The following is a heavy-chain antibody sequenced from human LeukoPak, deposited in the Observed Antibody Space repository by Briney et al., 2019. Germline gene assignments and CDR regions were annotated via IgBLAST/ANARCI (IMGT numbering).Heavy chain of an antibody. CDR3: ARDSYCSGGSCYPRGYYYYYMDV. CDR1: GGTFSSYT. D-gene: IGHD2-15*01. Sequence: VASVKVSCKASGGTFSSYTISWVRQAPGQGLEWVGRIIPILGIANYAQKFQGRVTITADKSTSTAYMELSSLRSEDTAVYYCARDSYCSGGSCYPRGYYYYYMDVWGKGTTVTVSS. V-gene: IGHV1-69*04. CDR2: IIPILGIA. J-gene: IGHJ6*03.